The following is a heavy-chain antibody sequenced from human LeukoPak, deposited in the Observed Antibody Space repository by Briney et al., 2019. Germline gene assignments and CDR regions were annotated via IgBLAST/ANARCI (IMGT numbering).Heavy chain of an antibody. CDR1: GFTFSTYS. V-gene: IGHV3-21*01. J-gene: IGHJ4*02. Sequence: GGSLRLSCAAPGFTFSTYSMDWVRQAPGKGLEWVASISTSHRYIYYADSVKGRFTISRDNARNSLYLQMNSLRAEDTAVYYCARDSRYSDTYFDYWGQGTLVTVSS. CDR3: ARDSRYSDTYFDY. D-gene: IGHD2-15*01. CDR2: ISTSHRYI.